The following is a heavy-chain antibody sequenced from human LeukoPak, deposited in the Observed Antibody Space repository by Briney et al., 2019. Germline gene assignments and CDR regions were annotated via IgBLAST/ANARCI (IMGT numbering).Heavy chain of an antibody. V-gene: IGHV4-34*01. CDR2: INHSGSS. J-gene: IGHJ4*02. CDR3: VRGPGEVVVAATLYYFDY. CDR1: GGSFSGYY. Sequence: SETLSLTCAVYGGSFSGYYWSWIRQPPGKGLEWIGEINHSGSSNYNPSLKSRVTISVDTSKNQFSLKLSSVTAAGTAVYYCVRGPGEVVVAATLYYFDYWGQGTLVTVSS. D-gene: IGHD2-15*01.